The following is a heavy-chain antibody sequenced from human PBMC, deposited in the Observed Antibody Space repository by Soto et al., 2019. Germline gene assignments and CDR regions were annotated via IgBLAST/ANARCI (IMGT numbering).Heavy chain of an antibody. V-gene: IGHV4-4*02. D-gene: IGHD3-22*01. CDR1: GGSISSSNW. CDR3: ARSPDSSGYYPRWYYYGMDV. Sequence: QVQLQESGPGLVKPSGTLSLTCAVSGGSISSSNWWSWVRQPPGKGLEWIGEIYHSGSTNYNPSLHSRVTISLDNSKNQFSLKLSSVTAADTAVYYCARSPDSSGYYPRWYYYGMDVWGQGTTVTVSS. CDR2: IYHSGST. J-gene: IGHJ6*02.